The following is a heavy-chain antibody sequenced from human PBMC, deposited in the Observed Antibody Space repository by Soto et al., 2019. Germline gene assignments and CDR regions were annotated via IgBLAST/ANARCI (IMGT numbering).Heavy chain of an antibody. CDR2: IDHSGGT. J-gene: IGHJ5*02. Sequence: QEQLQQSGPGLVKPSGTLSLTCGVSGCSISSPNLWYWVRQPPGKGLEWMGEIDHSGGTNYNPSLNSRDTISVSRSKNQFSLNLISMTAAATAVYYCASWGTSSSTWFDPWGQGTLGSVAS. CDR3: ASWGTSSSTWFDP. CDR1: GCSISSPNL. V-gene: IGHV4-4*02. D-gene: IGHD2-2*01.